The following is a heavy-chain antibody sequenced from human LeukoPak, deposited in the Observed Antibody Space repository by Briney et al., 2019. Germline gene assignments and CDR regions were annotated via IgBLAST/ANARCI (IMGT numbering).Heavy chain of an antibody. CDR3: ARGAFDL. CDR1: GGSISSSNSY. Sequence: PSETLSLTCTVSGGSISSSNSYWGWIRQPPGQGLEWIATVFYSGSPYYNPSLKSRITISMDTSKNQFSLNLTSVSAADTAIYYCARGAFDLWGRGTLATVS. J-gene: IGHJ2*01. V-gene: IGHV4-39*02. CDR2: VFYSGSP.